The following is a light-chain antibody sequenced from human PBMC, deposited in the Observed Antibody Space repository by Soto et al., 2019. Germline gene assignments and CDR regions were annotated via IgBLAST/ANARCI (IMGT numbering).Light chain of an antibody. V-gene: IGLV2-14*01. CDR2: DVS. Sequence: QSALTQPASVSGSPGQSITISCTGTSSDVGGYNYVSWYQQHPGKAPKLMVFDVSNRPSGASNRFSGSKSGNTASLTISGLQAEDEADYFCSSYTSSSTPVVFGGWTKVTVL. CDR3: SSYTSSSTPVV. J-gene: IGLJ2*01. CDR1: SSDVGGYNY.